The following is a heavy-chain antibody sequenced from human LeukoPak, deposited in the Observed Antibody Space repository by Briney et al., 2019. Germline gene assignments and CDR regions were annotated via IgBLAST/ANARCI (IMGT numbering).Heavy chain of an antibody. CDR3: ARSRYCSRTSCPDWYFDL. V-gene: IGHV3-11*03. Sequence: GGSLRLSCAASGFTFSDYYMSWIRQAPGKGLEWVSYISSSSSYTNYADSVKGRFTISRDNAKNSLYLQMNSLRAEDTAVYYCARSRYCSRTSCPDWYFDLWGRGTLVTVSS. CDR1: GFTFSDYY. CDR2: ISSSSSYT. J-gene: IGHJ2*01. D-gene: IGHD2-2*01.